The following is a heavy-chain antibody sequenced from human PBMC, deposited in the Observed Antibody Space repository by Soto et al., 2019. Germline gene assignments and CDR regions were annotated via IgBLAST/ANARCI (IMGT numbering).Heavy chain of an antibody. D-gene: IGHD6-13*01. CDR1: GFPFSYYG. CDR3: AKGREAAAGLDAFDI. J-gene: IGHJ3*02. V-gene: IGHV3-33*03. Sequence: GGSLRLSCAASGFPFSYYGMHWVRPATGKGLEWMAVIWYDGGYKYNADSVKGRFTISRDNSKNSLYLQMNSLRTEDTALYYCAKGREAAAGLDAFDIWGQGTMVTVSS. CDR2: IWYDGGYK.